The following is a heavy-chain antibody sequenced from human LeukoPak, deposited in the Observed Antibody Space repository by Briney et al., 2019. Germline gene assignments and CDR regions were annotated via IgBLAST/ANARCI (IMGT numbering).Heavy chain of an antibody. J-gene: IGHJ3*02. CDR1: GFTLSSFE. D-gene: IGHD4-11*01. CDR2: IRSSGSTV. CDR3: ARDPYSTDAFGI. V-gene: IGHV3-48*03. Sequence: SGGSLTLSCAAPGFTLSSFEMNWVRQAPGKGLEWVSSIRSSGSTVYYADSVKGRFTLSRDNAKNSLYLQMNSLRAEDTAVYYCARDPYSTDAFGIWGQGTMVTVSS.